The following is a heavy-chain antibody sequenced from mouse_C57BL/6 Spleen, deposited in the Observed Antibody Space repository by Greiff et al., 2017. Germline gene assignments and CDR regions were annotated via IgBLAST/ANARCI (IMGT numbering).Heavy chain of an antibody. Sequence: EVTLVESGGDLVKPGGSLKLSCAASGFTFSSYGMSWVRQTPDKRLEWVATISSGGSYTYYPDSVKGRFTISRDNAKNTLYLQMSSLKSEDTAMYYCARHYYGSREDWYFDVWGTGTTVTVSS. CDR3: ARHYYGSREDWYFDV. V-gene: IGHV5-6*01. CDR1: GFTFSSYG. CDR2: ISSGGSYT. J-gene: IGHJ1*03. D-gene: IGHD1-1*01.